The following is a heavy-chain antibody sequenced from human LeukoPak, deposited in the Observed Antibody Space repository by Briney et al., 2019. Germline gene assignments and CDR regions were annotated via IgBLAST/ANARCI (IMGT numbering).Heavy chain of an antibody. D-gene: IGHD3-22*01. CDR1: VDSISSSSYY. J-gene: IGHJ3*02. V-gene: IGHV4-61*05. CDR3: ARYYYDNSGSIYAFDI. CDR2: IYYSGST. Sequence: PSETLSLTCSVSVDSISSSSYYWGWLRQPPGKGLEWIGYIYYSGSTNYNPSLKSRVTISVDTSKNQFSLKLSSVTTADTAVYYCARYYYDNSGSIYAFDIWGQGTMVTVSS.